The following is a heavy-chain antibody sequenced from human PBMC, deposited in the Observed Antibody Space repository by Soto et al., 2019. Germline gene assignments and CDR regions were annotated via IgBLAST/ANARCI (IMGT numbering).Heavy chain of an antibody. CDR2: ISWNSGSI. V-gene: IGHV3-9*01. J-gene: IGHJ6*02. CDR3: AKDMRRYMWGGMDG. Sequence: EVQLVESGGGLVQPGRSLRLSCAASGFTFDDYAMHWVRQAPGKGLEWVSGISWNSGSIGYADSVKGRFTISRDNAKSSLYLQMNSLRAEDKALYYCAKDMRRYMWGGMDGWGQGTTVTVSS. D-gene: IGHD3-16*01. CDR1: GFTFDDYA.